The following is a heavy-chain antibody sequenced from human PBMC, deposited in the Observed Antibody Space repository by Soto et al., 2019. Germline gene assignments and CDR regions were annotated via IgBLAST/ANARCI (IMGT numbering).Heavy chain of an antibody. J-gene: IGHJ5*02. CDR1: GFTFTSHW. D-gene: IGHD2-15*01. CDR2: INPSGTST. V-gene: IGHV1-46*01. CDR3: ASDQSDNSGGFSFWWSDP. Sequence: ASVKVSCKASGFTFTSHWMHWVRQAPGQGLEWMGVINPSGTSTIYAQTFQGRVTMTRDTSASTVYLELSSLRSEDTAVYYCASDQSDNSGGFSFWWSDPRGQGTLVTVSS.